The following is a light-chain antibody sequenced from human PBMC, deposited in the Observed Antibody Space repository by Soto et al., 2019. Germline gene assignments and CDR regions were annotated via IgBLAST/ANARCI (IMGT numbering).Light chain of an antibody. CDR3: QQSNTFPYT. CDR2: GAS. Sequence: EIELTQSPSSVSASVGDRVTITCRASQRIDTWLAWYQQKPGKAPNLLIYGASNLQSGVPSRFSGSGSGTDFILTISSLQPEDFATYYCQQSNTFPYTFGQGTKLEL. J-gene: IGKJ2*01. CDR1: QRIDTW. V-gene: IGKV1-12*01.